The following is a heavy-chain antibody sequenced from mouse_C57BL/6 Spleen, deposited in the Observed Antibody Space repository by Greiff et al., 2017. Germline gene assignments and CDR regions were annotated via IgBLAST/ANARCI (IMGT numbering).Heavy chain of an antibody. D-gene: IGHD1-1*01. CDR3: ARIGHYVDARDY. J-gene: IGHJ4*01. V-gene: IGHV8-8*01. Sequence: QVTLKESGPGLLQPSQTLSMTCSFSGFSLSTFGMGVGWIRQPSGQGLEWLAHIWWDDAKYYNPALKSRLTISKDTSKNLVFLKIANVDTADTATDYCARIGHYVDARDYWGQGTSVTVSS. CDR2: IWWDDAK. CDR1: GFSLSTFGMG.